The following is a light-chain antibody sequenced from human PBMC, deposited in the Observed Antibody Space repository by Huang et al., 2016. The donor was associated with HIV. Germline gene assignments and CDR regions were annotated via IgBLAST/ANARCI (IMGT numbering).Light chain of an antibody. CDR1: QSISSK. CDR2: GAS. CDR3: QQYNNWPFT. J-gene: IGKJ3*01. Sequence: ERVMTQSPVTLSVSPGERATFSCRASQSISSKLAWYQQKPGHAPRLLIYGASTRATGIPARFSGSGSGTEFTLTISSLQSEDFAVYYCQQYNNWPFTFGPGTRVDIK. V-gene: IGKV3-15*01.